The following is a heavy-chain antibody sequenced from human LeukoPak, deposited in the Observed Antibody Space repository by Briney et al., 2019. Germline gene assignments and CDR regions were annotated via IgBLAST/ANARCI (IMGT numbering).Heavy chain of an antibody. CDR2: ISWNSDNI. CDR3: AKGSNFDWLPRVPGHWFDP. CDR1: GFTFDDYA. Sequence: PGGSLRLSCAASGFTFDDYAMHWVRQAPGKGLEWVSSISWNSDNIDYADSVKGRFTISRDNAKNSLYLQVNSLRPEDMAFYYCAKGSNFDWLPRVPGHWFDPWGQGTLVTVSS. J-gene: IGHJ5*02. D-gene: IGHD3-9*01. V-gene: IGHV3-9*03.